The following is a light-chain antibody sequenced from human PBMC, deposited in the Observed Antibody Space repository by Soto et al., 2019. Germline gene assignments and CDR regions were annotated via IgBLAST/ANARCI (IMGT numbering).Light chain of an antibody. CDR3: QQSYSTPPGT. J-gene: IGKJ1*01. V-gene: IGKV1-39*01. Sequence: IRMTQSPSSLSASVGDTVTITCRASQSISTYLIWYQQKPGKAPKLLIYATSSLQSGVPSRFSGSGSGTDFTLTISSLQPEDFATYYCQQSYSTPPGTFGQGTMVGIK. CDR1: QSISTY. CDR2: ATS.